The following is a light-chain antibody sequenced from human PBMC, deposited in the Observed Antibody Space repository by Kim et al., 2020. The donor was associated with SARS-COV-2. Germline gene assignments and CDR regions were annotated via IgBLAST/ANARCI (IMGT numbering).Light chain of an antibody. V-gene: IGKV1-33*01. Sequence: SASVGDRVTITGQASQDIRIFLTWFQHKPGKAPKLLIYDASTLGAGVPPRFSGSGSGTDFTSTISSLRPENIATYYCQHFDSPPYTFGQGTKLEI. J-gene: IGKJ2*01. CDR2: DAS. CDR1: QDIRIF. CDR3: QHFDSPPYT.